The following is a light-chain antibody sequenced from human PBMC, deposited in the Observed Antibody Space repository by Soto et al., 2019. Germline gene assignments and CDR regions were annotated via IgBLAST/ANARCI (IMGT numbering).Light chain of an antibody. Sequence: QPVLTQPASVSGSPGQSITISCTGTSSDVGSYNLVSWYQQHPGKAPKLMIYEVSKRPSGVSNRFSGSKSGNTASLTISGLQAEDEADYYCCSCAGGSTLFGGGTKLTVL. CDR2: EVS. CDR1: SSDVGSYNL. V-gene: IGLV2-23*02. CDR3: CSCAGGSTL. J-gene: IGLJ2*01.